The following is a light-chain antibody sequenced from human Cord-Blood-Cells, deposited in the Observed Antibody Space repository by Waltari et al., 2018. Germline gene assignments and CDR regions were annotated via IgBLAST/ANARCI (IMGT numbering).Light chain of an antibody. CDR1: QSVRSSY. CDR2: GAS. Sequence: EIVLTQSPRTLSLSPGERATLSCRASQSVRSSYLAWYLQKPGQAPRLLIYGASSRATGIPDRFSGSGSWTDVTLTISRLEPEDFAVYYCQQYGSSLTWTFGQGTKVEIK. V-gene: IGKV3-20*01. J-gene: IGKJ1*01. CDR3: QQYGSSLTWT.